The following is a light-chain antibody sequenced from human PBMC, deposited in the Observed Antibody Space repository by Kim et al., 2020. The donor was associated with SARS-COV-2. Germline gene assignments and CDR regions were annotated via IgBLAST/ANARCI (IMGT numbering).Light chain of an antibody. J-gene: IGLJ2*01. CDR2: CNS. V-gene: IGLV1-40*01. CDR1: SPNIGAGYD. CDR3: QSYGRSLGGVV. Sequence: GVTHSGTGSSPNIGAGYDVNWDQQLPGTAPKLLIYCNSNPPPGVPDRFSCSKACPSASPAITGVQAEDEADYYCQSYGRSLGGVVFGGGTQLTVL.